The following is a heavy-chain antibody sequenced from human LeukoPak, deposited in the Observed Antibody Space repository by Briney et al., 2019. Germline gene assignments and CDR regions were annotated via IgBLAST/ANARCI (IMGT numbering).Heavy chain of an antibody. V-gene: IGHV3-7*01. CDR2: IEQDGSEK. Sequence: GGSLRLSCAASGFTSSSYWMSWVRQAPGKGLEWVANIEQDGSEKYYVDSVKGRFTISRDNAKNSLYLQMNSLRAEDTAVYYCARDKYQLLSRSSFSYWGQGTLVTVSS. CDR3: ARDKYQLLSRSSFSY. CDR1: GFTSSSYW. D-gene: IGHD2-2*01. J-gene: IGHJ4*02.